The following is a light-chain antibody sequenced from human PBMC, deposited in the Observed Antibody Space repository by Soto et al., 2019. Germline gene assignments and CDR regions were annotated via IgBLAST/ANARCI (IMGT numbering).Light chain of an antibody. V-gene: IGLV1-51*02. CDR2: ENN. CDR1: SSNIGNNY. J-gene: IGLJ2*01. CDR3: GTWDSSLSAGV. Sequence: QSVLTQPPSVSAAPGQKVTISCSGSSSNIGNNYVSWYQQFPGTAPKLLIYENNKRPSGIPDRVSGSKSGTSATLGITGLQTGDEADYYCGTWDSSLSAGVFGGGTKVTVL.